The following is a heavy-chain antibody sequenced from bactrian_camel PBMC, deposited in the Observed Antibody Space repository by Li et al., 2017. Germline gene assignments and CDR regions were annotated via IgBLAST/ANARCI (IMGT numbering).Heavy chain of an antibody. D-gene: IGHD3*01. V-gene: IGHV3S9*01. Sequence: HVQLVESGGDSVQAGGSLRLSCVASGDTIGRYCMGWFRQIPDKEREGVAGIESDGSTSYADSVEGRFTISRGDAEDQVYLQMSRLKPEDTAMYYCTIRRNYCSPTTPATFDIWGQGTQVTVS. CDR2: IESDGST. J-gene: IGHJ4*01. CDR3: TIRRNYCSPTTPATFDI. CDR1: GDTIGRYC.